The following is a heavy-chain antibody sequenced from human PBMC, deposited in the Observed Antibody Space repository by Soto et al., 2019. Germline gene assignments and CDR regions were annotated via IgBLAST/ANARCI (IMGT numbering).Heavy chain of an antibody. D-gene: IGHD4-17*01. Sequence: QLQLQESGPGLAKPSETLSLICTVSGGSISSSSYYWGWIRQPPGKGLEWIGNIYYSGSTTYNSSLKSRVTISVDASKNQFSLKPSSVTAADTALYYCARLTVSRGFAYWGQGTLVSVSS. J-gene: IGHJ4*02. CDR3: ARLTVSRGFAY. V-gene: IGHV4-39*01. CDR2: IYYSGST. CDR1: GGSISSSSYY.